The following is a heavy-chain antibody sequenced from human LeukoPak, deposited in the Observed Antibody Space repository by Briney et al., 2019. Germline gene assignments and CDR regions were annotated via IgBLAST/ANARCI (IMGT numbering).Heavy chain of an antibody. V-gene: IGHV3-48*01. CDR2: IQGTGGSI. CDR1: GFTFSNYH. Sequence: GGSLRLSCAASGFTFSNYHMNWVRQAPGKGLEWLSYIQGTGGSINYADSVKGRFTISRDNAKNSLYLQLNSPRVEDTAVYYCSRVVQDVTGADYWGQGTLVIVSS. J-gene: IGHJ4*02. D-gene: IGHD3-9*01. CDR3: SRVVQDVTGADY.